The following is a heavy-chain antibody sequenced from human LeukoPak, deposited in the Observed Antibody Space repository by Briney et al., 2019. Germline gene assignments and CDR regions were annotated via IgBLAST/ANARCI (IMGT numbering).Heavy chain of an antibody. CDR3: AVLGYCSSTSCYTGYFQH. CDR2: IYSGGST. V-gene: IGHV3-66*02. D-gene: IGHD2-2*02. Sequence: GGSLRLSCAASGFTVSSNYMSWVRQAPGKGLEWVSVIYSGGSTYYADSVKGRFTISRDNSKNTLYLKMNSLRAEDTAVYYCAVLGYCSSTSCYTGYFQHWGQGTLVTVSS. CDR1: GFTVSSNY. J-gene: IGHJ1*01.